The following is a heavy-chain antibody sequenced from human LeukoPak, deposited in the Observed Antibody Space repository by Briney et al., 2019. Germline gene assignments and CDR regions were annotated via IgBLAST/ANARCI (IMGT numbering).Heavy chain of an antibody. D-gene: IGHD6-13*01. CDR2: ISGSGGST. Sequence: PGGSLRLSCAASGFTFSSYAMSWVRQAPGKGLEWVSAISGSGGSTYYADSVKGRFTISRDNAKNTLYLQMNSLRAEDTAVYYCARRGAAANVYYMDVWGKGTTVTVSS. J-gene: IGHJ6*03. V-gene: IGHV3-23*01. CDR3: ARRGAAANVYYMDV. CDR1: GFTFSSYA.